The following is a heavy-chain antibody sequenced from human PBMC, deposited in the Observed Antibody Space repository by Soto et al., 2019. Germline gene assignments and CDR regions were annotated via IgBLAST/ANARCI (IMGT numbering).Heavy chain of an antibody. D-gene: IGHD3-16*01. V-gene: IGHV1-18*01. J-gene: IGHJ4*02. CDR1: GYTFTSYG. Sequence: QVQLVQSGAEVKKPGASVKVSCKASGYTFTSYGISWVRQAPGQGLEWMGWISADNGNTNYAKKLQGRVTMTTDTSTSTAYKELRSLRSDDPAVYYCARDRGSNALDYWGQGTLVTVSS. CDR2: ISADNGNT. CDR3: ARDRGSNALDY.